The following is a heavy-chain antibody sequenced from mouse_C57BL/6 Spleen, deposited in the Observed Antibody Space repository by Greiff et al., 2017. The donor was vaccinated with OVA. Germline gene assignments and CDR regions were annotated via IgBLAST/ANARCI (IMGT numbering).Heavy chain of an antibody. V-gene: IGHV1-54*01. CDR1: GYAFTNYL. Sequence: QVQLKQSGAELVRPGTSVKVSCKASGYAFTNYLIEWVKQRPGQGLEWIGVINPGSGGTNYNEKFKGKATLTADKSSSTAYMQLSSLTSEDSAVYFCARGPTVVEGYFDVWGTGTTVTVSS. D-gene: IGHD1-1*01. J-gene: IGHJ1*03. CDR2: INPGSGGT. CDR3: ARGPTVVEGYFDV.